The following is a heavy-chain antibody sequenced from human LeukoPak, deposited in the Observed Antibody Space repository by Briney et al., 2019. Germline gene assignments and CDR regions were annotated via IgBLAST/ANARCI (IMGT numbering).Heavy chain of an antibody. D-gene: IGHD5-12*01. CDR1: GGSFSGYY. Sequence: ETLSLTCSVHGGSFSGYYWSWVRQAPGKGLEWVANIKQDGSEKYYVDSVKGRFTISRDNAKNSLYLQMNSLRAEDTAVYYCARDSGYDAWGQGTLVTVSS. CDR3: ARDSGYDA. J-gene: IGHJ5*02. CDR2: IKQDGSEK. V-gene: IGHV3-7*01.